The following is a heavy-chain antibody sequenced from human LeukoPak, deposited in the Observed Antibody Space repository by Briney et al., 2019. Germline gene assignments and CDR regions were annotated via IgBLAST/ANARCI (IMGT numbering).Heavy chain of an antibody. CDR2: ISGSGGST. CDR1: GFTFSSYG. CDR3: AKFDSSGWWL. V-gene: IGHV3-23*01. J-gene: IGHJ4*02. D-gene: IGHD6-19*01. Sequence: GGSLRLSCAASGFTFSSYGMHWVRQAPGKGLEWVSAISGSGGSTYYADPVKGRSTISRDNSKNTLYLQMNSLRAEDTAVYHCAKFDSSGWWLWGQGTLVTVSS.